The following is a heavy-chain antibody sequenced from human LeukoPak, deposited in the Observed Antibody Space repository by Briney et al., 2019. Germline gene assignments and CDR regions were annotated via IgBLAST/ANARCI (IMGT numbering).Heavy chain of an antibody. CDR2: IIPIFGTA. Sequence: GASVKVSCKASGGTFSSYAISWVRQAPGQGLEWMGGIIPIFGTANYAQKFQGRVTITADESTSTAYMELSSLRSEDTAVYYCARDPILTTWSSSSWFDYWGQGTLVTVSS. D-gene: IGHD6-13*01. V-gene: IGHV1-69*13. J-gene: IGHJ4*02. CDR3: ARDPILTTWSSSSWFDY. CDR1: GGTFSSYA.